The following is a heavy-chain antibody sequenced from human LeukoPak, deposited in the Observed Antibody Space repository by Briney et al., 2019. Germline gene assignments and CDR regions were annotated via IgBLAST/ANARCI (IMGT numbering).Heavy chain of an antibody. D-gene: IGHD3/OR15-3a*01. Sequence: SQTLSLTCTVSGGSISSGDYYWSWIRQPPGKGLEWIGYIYYSGSTYYSPSLKSRVTISVDTSKNQFSLKLSSVTAADTAVYYCAREAVGLGIGYWGQGTLVTVSS. CDR2: IYYSGST. V-gene: IGHV4-30-4*01. CDR1: GGSISSGDYY. CDR3: AREAVGLGIGY. J-gene: IGHJ4*02.